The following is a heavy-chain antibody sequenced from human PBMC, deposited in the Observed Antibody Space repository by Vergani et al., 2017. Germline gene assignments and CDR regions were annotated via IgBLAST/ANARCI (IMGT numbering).Heavy chain of an antibody. CDR1: GFTVSSNY. CDR3: ARGPRNYYGSGSYPPS. CDR2: IYSGGST. D-gene: IGHD3-10*01. Sequence: EVQLVESGGGLVQPGGSLSLSCAASGFTVSSNYMSWVRQAPGKGLEWVSVIYSGGSTYYADSVKGRFTISRHNSKTTLYLQMNSLRAEDTAVYYCARGPRNYYGSGSYPPSWGQGTLVTVSS. V-gene: IGHV3-53*04. J-gene: IGHJ4*02.